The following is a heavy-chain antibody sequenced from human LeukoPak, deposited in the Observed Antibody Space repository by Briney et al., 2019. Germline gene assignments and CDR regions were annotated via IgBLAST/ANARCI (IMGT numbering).Heavy chain of an antibody. CDR2: IYHSGST. V-gene: IGHV4-4*02. J-gene: IGHJ4*02. D-gene: IGHD3-22*01. CDR3: ARRSYYDSSAIFDY. CDR1: GGSISSSNW. Sequence: SETLSLTCAVSGGSISSSNWWSWVRQPPGKGLEWIGEIYHSGSTYYNPSPKSRVTISVDTSKNQFSLKLSSVTAADTAVFYCARRSYYDSSAIFDYWGQGTLVTVSS.